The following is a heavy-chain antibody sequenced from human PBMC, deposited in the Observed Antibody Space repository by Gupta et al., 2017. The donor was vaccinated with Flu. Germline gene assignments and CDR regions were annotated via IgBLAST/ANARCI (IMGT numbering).Heavy chain of an antibody. Sequence: YWMHGVRQAPGNVLVWVALIDRDAMTASYAESMNGRFTISRENVKNILSLQMHGLGGAAAAWYYCSVGRVAGSAGVGMASWGQGTLVTVSS. CDR1: YW. CDR2: IDRDAMTA. J-gene: IGHJ5*02. D-gene: IGHD1-26*01. V-gene: IGHV3-74*03. CDR3: SVGRVAGSAGVGMAS.